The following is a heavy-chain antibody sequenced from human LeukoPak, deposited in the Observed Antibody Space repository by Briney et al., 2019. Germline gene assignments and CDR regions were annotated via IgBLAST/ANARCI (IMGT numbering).Heavy chain of an antibody. CDR1: GGSINFYY. V-gene: IGHV4-4*07. D-gene: IGHD6-13*01. Sequence: SETLSLTCTVSGGSINFYYWNWIRQPAGKGLEWIGRIYSTGSTNYSPSLKSRVTMSVDKSRNQFSLNLSSVTAADTAVYYCARGIADPYSFDSWGQGILVTVSS. CDR3: ARGIADPYSFDS. J-gene: IGHJ4*02. CDR2: IYSTGST.